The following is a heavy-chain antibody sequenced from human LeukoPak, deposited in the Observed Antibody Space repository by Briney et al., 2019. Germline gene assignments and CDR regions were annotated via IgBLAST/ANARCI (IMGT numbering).Heavy chain of an antibody. D-gene: IGHD2-15*01. CDR1: GGSISNSSYY. V-gene: IGHV4-39*01. J-gene: IGHJ4*02. Sequence: SETLSLTCTVSGGSISNSSYYWGWIRQPPGKGLEWIGRMYYSGSTYYNPSLKSRATISVDTSKNRFSLKLSSVTAADTAVYYCARHGRMGIINPSYWGQGTLVTVSS. CDR3: ARHGRMGIINPSY. CDR2: MYYSGST.